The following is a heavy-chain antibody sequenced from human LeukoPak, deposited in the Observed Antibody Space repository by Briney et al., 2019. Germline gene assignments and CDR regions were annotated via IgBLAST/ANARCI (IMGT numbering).Heavy chain of an antibody. V-gene: IGHV1-69*13. J-gene: IGHJ4*02. D-gene: IGHD3-3*01. Sequence: ASVKVSCKASGGTFSSYAISWVRQAPGQGLEWMGGITPIFGTANYAQKFQGRVTITADESTSTACMELSNLRSEDTAVYYCARVMGLRYYDFWSGSYCFDYWGQGTLVTVSS. CDR3: ARVMGLRYYDFWSGSYCFDY. CDR2: ITPIFGTA. CDR1: GGTFSSYA.